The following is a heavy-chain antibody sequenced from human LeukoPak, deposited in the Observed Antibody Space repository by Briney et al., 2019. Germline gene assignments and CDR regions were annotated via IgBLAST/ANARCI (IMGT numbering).Heavy chain of an antibody. CDR3: VRHDYYDSGGFDY. CDR1: GGSISSGGYY. V-gene: IGHV4-31*03. Sequence: KTSETLSLTCTVSGGSISSGGYYWSWIRQHPGKGLEWIGYIYYSGSTYYNPSLKSRVTISVDTSKNQFSLKLSSVTAADTAVYYCVRHDYYDSGGFDYWGQGTLVTVSS. CDR2: IYYSGST. D-gene: IGHD3-22*01. J-gene: IGHJ4*02.